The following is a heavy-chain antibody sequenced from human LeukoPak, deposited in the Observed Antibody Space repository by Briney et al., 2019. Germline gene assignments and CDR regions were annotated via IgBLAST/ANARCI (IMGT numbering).Heavy chain of an antibody. D-gene: IGHD3-22*01. J-gene: IGHJ4*02. V-gene: IGHV4-59*08. CDR2: IYYSGST. CDR3: ARLPYYYDSSGYYPGFDY. CDR1: GGSISSYS. Sequence: SETLSLTCTVSGGSISSYSWSWIRQPPGKGLEWIGYIYYSGSTNYNPSLKSRVTISVDTSKNQFSLKLSSVTAADTAVYYCARLPYYYDSSGYYPGFDYWGQGTLVTVSS.